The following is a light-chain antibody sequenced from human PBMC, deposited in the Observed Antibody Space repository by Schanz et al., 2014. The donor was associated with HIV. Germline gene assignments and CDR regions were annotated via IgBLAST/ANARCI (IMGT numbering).Light chain of an antibody. V-gene: IGLV2-11*01. CDR1: SSDVGDYNY. CDR3: SSYADTSNVL. CDR2: DVS. J-gene: IGLJ2*01. Sequence: QSALTQPSSVSGSPGQSVTISCTGTSSDVGDYNYVSWYQQHPGKAPKLMIYDVSKRPSGVPGRFSGSKSGNTASLTISGLQAEDEGDDYRSSYADTSNVLFAGGTKLTV.